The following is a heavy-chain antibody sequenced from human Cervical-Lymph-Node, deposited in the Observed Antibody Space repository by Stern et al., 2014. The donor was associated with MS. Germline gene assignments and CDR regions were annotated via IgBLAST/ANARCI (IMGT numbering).Heavy chain of an antibody. CDR3: ARSGVAVRDFDY. CDR2: IYDRGST. D-gene: IGHD6-19*01. V-gene: IGHV4-34*01. J-gene: IGHJ4*02. Sequence: QVQLQQWGAGLLKPSETLSLTCAVSGGSLNGYYWSWIRQTPGTGLEWLGEIYDRGSTDYNPSLKSRLTMSLDPSPNPFSLKLASVTAADTAVYYCARSGVAVRDFDYWGQGTLVAVSS. CDR1: GGSLNGYY.